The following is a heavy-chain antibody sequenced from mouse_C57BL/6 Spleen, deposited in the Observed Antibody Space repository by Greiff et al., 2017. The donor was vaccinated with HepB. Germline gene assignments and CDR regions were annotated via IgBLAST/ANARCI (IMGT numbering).Heavy chain of an antibody. CDR3: AREIRGLYFDV. J-gene: IGHJ1*03. CDR1: GYSITSGYY. CDR2: ISYDGSN. V-gene: IGHV3-6*01. D-gene: IGHD2-13*01. Sequence: EVKLVESGPGLVKPSQSLSLTCSVTGYSITSGYYWNWIRQFPGNKLEWMGYISYDGSNNYNPSLKNRISITRDTSKNQFFLKLNSVTTEDTATYYCAREIRGLYFDVWGTGTTVTVSS.